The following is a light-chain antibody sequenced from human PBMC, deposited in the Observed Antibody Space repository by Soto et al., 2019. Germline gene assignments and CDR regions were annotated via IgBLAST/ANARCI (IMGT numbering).Light chain of an antibody. CDR1: QSLSFN. CDR2: AAS. CDR3: QQYYRWPQT. Sequence: EIVMPQSPATLSVSPGERATLSCRASQSLSFNLAWYQQKPGQAPRLLIYAASTRATGIPARFSGSGSGTEFTLTISSLQSEDFAVYYCQQYYRWPQTFGQGTKVDIK. V-gene: IGKV3-15*01. J-gene: IGKJ1*01.